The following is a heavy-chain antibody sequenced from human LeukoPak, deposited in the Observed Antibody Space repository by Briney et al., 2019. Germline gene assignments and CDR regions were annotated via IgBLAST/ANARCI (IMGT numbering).Heavy chain of an antibody. Sequence: SETLSLTCTVSGGSISSYYWSWIRQPPGEGLEWIGYIYYSGSTNYNPSLKSRVTISVDTSKNQFSLKLSSVTAADTAVYYCARGVVVVAATDYYYGMDVWGQGTTVTVSS. V-gene: IGHV4-59*01. D-gene: IGHD2-15*01. J-gene: IGHJ6*02. CDR1: GGSISSYY. CDR3: ARGVVVVAATDYYYGMDV. CDR2: IYYSGST.